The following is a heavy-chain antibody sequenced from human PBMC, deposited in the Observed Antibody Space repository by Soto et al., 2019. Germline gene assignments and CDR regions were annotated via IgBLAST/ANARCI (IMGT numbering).Heavy chain of an antibody. D-gene: IGHD6-19*01. J-gene: IGHJ5*02. CDR3: AKDSSQLLVYWFDP. V-gene: IGHV3-23*01. Sequence: EVQLLESRGGLVQPGGSLRLSCAASGFTFNNFAMSWVRQAPGKGLEWVSAVSGSGSSSYYADSVRGRFTISRDNSKNTLYLQMNSLRAEDTAVYYCAKDSSQLLVYWFDPWGQGTLVTVSS. CDR2: VSGSGSSS. CDR1: GFTFNNFA.